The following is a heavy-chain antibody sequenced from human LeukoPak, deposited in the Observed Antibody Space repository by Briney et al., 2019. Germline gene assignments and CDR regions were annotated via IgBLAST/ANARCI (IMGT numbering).Heavy chain of an antibody. CDR1: GFTFSSYG. J-gene: IGHJ4*02. CDR2: IWYDGSNK. V-gene: IGHV3-33*06. CDR3: AKDQYSSSWNQIDY. Sequence: PGRSLRLSCAASGFTFSSYGMHWVRQAPGKGLEWVAVIWYDGSNKYYADSVKGRFTISRDNSKNTLYLQMNSLRAEDTAVYYCAKDQYSSSWNQIDYWGQGTLVTVSS. D-gene: IGHD6-13*01.